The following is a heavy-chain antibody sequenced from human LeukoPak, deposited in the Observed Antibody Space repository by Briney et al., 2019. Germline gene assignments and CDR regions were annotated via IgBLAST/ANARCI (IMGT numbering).Heavy chain of an antibody. J-gene: IGHJ4*02. CDR2: IIPILGVA. CDR1: GGTFSSYT. CDR3: ARSQNGYGAVDY. Sequence: SVKVSCXASGGTFSSYTISWVRQAPGQGLEWMGRIIPILGVANNAQKFQGRVTITADKSTSTAYMELSSLRSEDTAVYYCARSQNGYGAVDYWGQGTLVTVSS. D-gene: IGHD5-18*01. V-gene: IGHV1-69*02.